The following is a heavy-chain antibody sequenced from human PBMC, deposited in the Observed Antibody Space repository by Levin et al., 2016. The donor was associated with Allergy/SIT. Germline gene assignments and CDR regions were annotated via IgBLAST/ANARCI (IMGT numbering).Heavy chain of an antibody. J-gene: IGHJ4*02. D-gene: IGHD4-11*01. Sequence: GESLKISCAASGFIFSNYGIHWVRQAPGKGLEWVSAISGSGGSTYYADSVKGRFTISRDSSKNTLYLQMNSLRAEDTALYYCAKGGYSNYYDYWGQGTLVTVSS. CDR2: ISGSGGST. CDR1: GFIFSNYG. CDR3: AKGGYSNYYDY. V-gene: IGHV3-23*01.